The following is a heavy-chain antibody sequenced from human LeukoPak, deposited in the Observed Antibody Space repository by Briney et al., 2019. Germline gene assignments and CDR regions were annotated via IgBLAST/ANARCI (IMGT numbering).Heavy chain of an antibody. CDR3: ASSTSSSWYGVLGYYYYYGMDV. CDR1: GFTFSSFG. CDR2: VWYDGSNK. V-gene: IGHV3-33*03. Sequence: GGSLRLSCAASGFTFSSFGMHWVRQAPGKGLEWVAVVWYDGSNKYYADSVKGRFAISRDNSKNTLYLQMNSLRAEDTAVYYCASSTSSSWYGVLGYYYYYGMDVWGQGTTVTVSS. J-gene: IGHJ6*02. D-gene: IGHD6-13*01.